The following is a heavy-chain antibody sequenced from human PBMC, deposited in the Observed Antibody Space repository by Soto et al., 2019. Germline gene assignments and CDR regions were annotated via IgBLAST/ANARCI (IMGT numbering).Heavy chain of an antibody. CDR2: ITPIFGTA. J-gene: IGHJ6*02. CDR1: GGTFSSYA. Sequence: QVQLVQSGAEVKKPGSSVKVSCKASGGTFSSYAISWVRQAPGQGLEWMGGITPIFGTANYAQKFQGRVRITADKSTSTAYMELSSLGSDDTAVYYCASHTTDYYYYYGMDVWGQGTTVTVS. CDR3: ASHTTDYYYYYGMDV. D-gene: IGHD4-17*01. V-gene: IGHV1-69*14.